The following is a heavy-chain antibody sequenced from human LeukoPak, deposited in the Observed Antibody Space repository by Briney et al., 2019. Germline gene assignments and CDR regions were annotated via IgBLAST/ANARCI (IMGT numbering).Heavy chain of an antibody. CDR3: ARTQPVGSCYYYYMDV. Sequence: PSETLSLTCTVSGGSISSYYWSWIRQPPGKGLEWIGYIYYSGSTNYNPSLKSRVTISVDTSKNQFSLKLSSVTAADTAVYYCARTQPVGSCYYYYMDVWGKGTTVTVSS. CDR2: IYYSGST. D-gene: IGHD1-14*01. V-gene: IGHV4-59*01. J-gene: IGHJ6*03. CDR1: GGSISSYY.